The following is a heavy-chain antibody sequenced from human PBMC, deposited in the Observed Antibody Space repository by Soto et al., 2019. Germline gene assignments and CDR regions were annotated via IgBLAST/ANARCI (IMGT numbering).Heavy chain of an antibody. D-gene: IGHD1-7*01. Sequence: SETLSLTCTVSSGSISSSSYYWGWIRQPPGKGLEWIGNIYYSGSTYDNPSLKSRVTISVDTSKNQFSLKLRSVTAADTAVYYCAREKTGTYYYYGMDVWGQGTTVTVSS. CDR1: SGSISSSSYY. J-gene: IGHJ6*02. CDR3: AREKTGTYYYYGMDV. CDR2: IYYSGST. V-gene: IGHV4-39*01.